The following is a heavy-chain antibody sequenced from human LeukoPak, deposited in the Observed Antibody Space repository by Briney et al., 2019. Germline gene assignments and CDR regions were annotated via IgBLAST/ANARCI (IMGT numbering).Heavy chain of an antibody. CDR3: ATGFKVGTSTKYFQH. Sequence: GGSLRLSCAASGFTFDSHYITWVRQAPGKGLQWVSAISDSGRTTHYADSVRGRFTISRDNSKSTVYLQMNSLRAEDAAVYHCATGFKVGTSTKYFQHWGLGTLVTVSS. D-gene: IGHD1-26*01. J-gene: IGHJ1*01. V-gene: IGHV3-23*01. CDR1: GFTFDSHY. CDR2: ISDSGRTT.